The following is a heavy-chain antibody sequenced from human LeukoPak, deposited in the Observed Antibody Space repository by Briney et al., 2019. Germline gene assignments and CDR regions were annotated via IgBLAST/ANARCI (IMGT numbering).Heavy chain of an antibody. CDR1: GGSISSGDYY. V-gene: IGHV4-30-4*01. J-gene: IGHJ2*01. CDR3: VRRYYYDSSGYPTTHWYFDL. Sequence: SETLSLTCTVSGGSISSGDYYWSWLRQPPGKGLEWIGYIYYSGSTYYNPSLKSRVTISVDTSKNQFSLKLSSVTAADTAVYYCVRRYYYDSSGYPTTHWYFDLWGRGTLVTVSS. CDR2: IYYSGST. D-gene: IGHD3-22*01.